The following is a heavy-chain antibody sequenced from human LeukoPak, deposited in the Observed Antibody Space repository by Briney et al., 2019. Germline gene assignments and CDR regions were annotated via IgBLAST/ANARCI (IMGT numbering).Heavy chain of an antibody. CDR1: GXXIXXXY. CDR2: IYTXXST. CDR3: ATAKGYCSGGSCYATWDAFDI. J-gene: IGHJ3*02. Sequence: SETLSLTCTVSGXXIXXXYXXXXXXPXGXGLXXXXXIYTXXSTNYXPSLKSRVTMSVDTSKNQFSLKLSSVTAADTAVYYCATAKGYCSGGSCYATWDAFDIWGQGTMVTVSS. D-gene: IGHD2-15*01. V-gene: IGHV4-4*07.